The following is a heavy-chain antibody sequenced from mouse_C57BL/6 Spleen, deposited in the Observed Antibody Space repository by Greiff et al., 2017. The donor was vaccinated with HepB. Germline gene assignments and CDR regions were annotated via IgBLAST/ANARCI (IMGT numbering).Heavy chain of an antibody. CDR1: GFTFSDYY. CDR3: ARREAMDY. V-gene: IGHV5-12*01. CDR2: ISNGGGST. Sequence: EVKVVESGGGLVQPGGSLKLSCAASGFTFSDYYMYWVRQTPEKRLEWVAYISNGGGSTYYPDTVKGRFTISRDNAKNTLYLQMSRLKSEDTAMYYCARREAMDYWGQGTSVTVSS. J-gene: IGHJ4*01.